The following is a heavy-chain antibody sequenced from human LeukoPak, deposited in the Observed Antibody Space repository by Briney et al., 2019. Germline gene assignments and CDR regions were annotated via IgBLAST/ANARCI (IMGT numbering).Heavy chain of an antibody. D-gene: IGHD1-1*01. CDR2: ISGSGGST. CDR3: AKGSLEPTAVYFDY. J-gene: IGHJ4*02. V-gene: IGHV3-23*01. Sequence: GGSLGLSCAASGFTFSSYAMSWVRQAPGKGLEWVSAISGSGGSTYYADSVKGRFTISRDNSKNTLYLQMNSLRAEDTAVYYWAKGSLEPTAVYFDYWGQETLVTVSS. CDR1: GFTFSSYA.